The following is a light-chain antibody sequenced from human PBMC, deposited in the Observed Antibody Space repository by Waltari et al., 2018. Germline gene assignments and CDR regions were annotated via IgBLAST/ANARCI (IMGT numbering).Light chain of an antibody. CDR3: SSYTITSTVV. J-gene: IGLJ2*01. V-gene: IGLV2-14*01. CDR2: DVS. CDR1: TSDLSGHNY. Sequence: QSALTQPASVSGSPGQSITLSCTGTTSDLSGHNYVSWYQRHPGKAPKLLIYDVSNRPSGVSNRFSGSKSGNTASLTISGLLAEDEADYYCSSYTITSTVVFGGGTKLTVL.